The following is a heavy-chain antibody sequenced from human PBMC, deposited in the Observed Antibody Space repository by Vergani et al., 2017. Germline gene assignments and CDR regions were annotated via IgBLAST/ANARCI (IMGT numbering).Heavy chain of an antibody. J-gene: IGHJ6*02. D-gene: IGHD3-9*01. Sequence: QVQLQESGPGLVKPSQTLSLTCTVSGGSISSGDDYWSWIRQPPGKGLEWIGYIYYSGSTYYNPSLKSRVSISVDTSKNQFSLKLRSVTAADTAVYFCARVMYRDEASTGYRLEGMDIWGQGTTVTISS. CDR1: GGSISSGDDY. CDR3: ARVMYRDEASTGYRLEGMDI. CDR2: IYYSGST. V-gene: IGHV4-30-4*01.